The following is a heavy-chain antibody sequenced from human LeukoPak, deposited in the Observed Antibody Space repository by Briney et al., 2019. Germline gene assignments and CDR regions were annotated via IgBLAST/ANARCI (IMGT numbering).Heavy chain of an antibody. CDR1: GFTFSSYG. CDR3: ARPHYDFQY. CDR2: IWYDGGNK. J-gene: IGHJ4*02. D-gene: IGHD3-3*01. Sequence: GGSLRLSCAASGFTFSSYGMPWVRQAPGKGLEWVAVIWYDGGNKYYADSVKGRFTISRDNAKNSLYLQMNSLRAEDTAVYYCARPHYDFQYWGQGTLVTVSS. V-gene: IGHV3-33*01.